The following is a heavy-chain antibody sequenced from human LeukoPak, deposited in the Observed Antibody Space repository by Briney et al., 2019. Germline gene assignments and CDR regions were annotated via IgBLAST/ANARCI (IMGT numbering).Heavy chain of an antibody. Sequence: ASVKVSCKASGYTFTSYYMHWVRQAPGQGLEWMGWINPNSGGTNYAQKFQGRVTMTRDTSISTAYMELSRLRSDDTAVYYCAVAEYCSGGSCRFYAFDIWGQGTMVTVSS. CDR2: INPNSGGT. D-gene: IGHD2-15*01. CDR3: AVAEYCSGGSCRFYAFDI. V-gene: IGHV1-2*02. J-gene: IGHJ3*02. CDR1: GYTFTSYY.